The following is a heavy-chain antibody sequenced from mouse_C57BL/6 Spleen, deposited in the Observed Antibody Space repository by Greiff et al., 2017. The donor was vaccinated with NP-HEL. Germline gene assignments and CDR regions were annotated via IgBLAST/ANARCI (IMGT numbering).Heavy chain of an antibody. V-gene: IGHV1-15*01. J-gene: IGHJ2*01. CDR3: TRNLEGCDY. D-gene: IGHD3-2*02. CDR1: GYTFTDYE. CDR2: IDPETGGT. Sequence: VQLVESGAELVRPGASVTLSCKASGYTFTDYEMHWVKQIPVHGLEWIGAIDPETGGTAYNQKFKGKAILTADKSSSTAYMELRSLTSEDSAVYYCTRNLEGCDYWGQGTTLTVSS.